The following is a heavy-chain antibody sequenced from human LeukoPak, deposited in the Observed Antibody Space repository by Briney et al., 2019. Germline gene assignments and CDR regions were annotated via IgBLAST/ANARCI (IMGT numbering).Heavy chain of an antibody. Sequence: SETLSLTCAVSGGSISSGGYSWSWIRQPPGKGLEWIGYIYHSGSTYYNPSLKSRVTISVDRSKNQFSLKLSSVTAADTAVYYCARDRCSSTSCSIPAHHFDYWGQGTLVTVSS. CDR2: IYHSGST. CDR1: GGSISSGGYS. V-gene: IGHV4-30-2*01. D-gene: IGHD2-2*01. CDR3: ARDRCSSTSCSIPAHHFDY. J-gene: IGHJ4*02.